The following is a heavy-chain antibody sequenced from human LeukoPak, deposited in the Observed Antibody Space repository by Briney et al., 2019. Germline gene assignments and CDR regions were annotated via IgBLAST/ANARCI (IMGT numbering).Heavy chain of an antibody. CDR2: IRYDGSNK. Sequence: GGSLRLSCAASGFTFSSYGMHWVRQAPGRGLEWVAFIRYDGSNKYYADSVKGRFTISRDNSKNTLYLQMNSLRPDDAAVYYCAKDLGPVALNGGDYWGQGTLVTVSS. J-gene: IGHJ4*02. CDR1: GFTFSSYG. CDR3: AKDLGPVALNGGDY. D-gene: IGHD6-19*01. V-gene: IGHV3-30*02.